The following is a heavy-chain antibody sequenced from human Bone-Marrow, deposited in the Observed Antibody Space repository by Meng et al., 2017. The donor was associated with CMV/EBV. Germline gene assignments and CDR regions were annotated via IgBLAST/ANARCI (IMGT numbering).Heavy chain of an antibody. CDR3: ARDVRSWWCGAFDV. D-gene: IGHD2-8*02. Sequence: GESLKISCAASGFTFSSYWMHWVRQAPGKGLVWVSRINSDGSSTSYADSVKGRFTISRDNAKNTLYLQMNSLRAEDTAVYYCARDVRSWWCGAFDVWGQGTMVTVSS. CDR2: INSDGSST. V-gene: IGHV3-74*01. J-gene: IGHJ3*01. CDR1: GFTFSSYW.